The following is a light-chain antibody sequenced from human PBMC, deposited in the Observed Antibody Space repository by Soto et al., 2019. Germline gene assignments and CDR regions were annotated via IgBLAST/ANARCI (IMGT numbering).Light chain of an antibody. J-gene: IGKJ5*01. CDR2: GAS. CDR1: QHASQT. Sequence: EIVMTQSPGTVSVSHGERVTLSFRASQHASQTLAWYQQKPGQAPRLLIYGASTRATGTPARFSGSGSGREFTLTISSLQSEDSAVYYCQQYSNWPLTFGQGTRLEIK. CDR3: QQYSNWPLT. V-gene: IGKV3-15*01.